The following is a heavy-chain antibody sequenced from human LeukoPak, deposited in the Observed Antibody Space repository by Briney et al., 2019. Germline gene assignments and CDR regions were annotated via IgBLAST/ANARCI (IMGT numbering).Heavy chain of an antibody. V-gene: IGHV3-74*01. CDR1: GFIFNNYW. CDR2: INSDGSSR. J-gene: IGHJ4*02. CDR3: ASASSHRIAAGGDY. Sequence: SGGPLRLSCAASGFIFNNYWMHWVRQAPGKGLVWVSRINSDGSSRNYADSVKGRFTISRDNAKNTLYLQMNSLRAEDTAVYYCASASSHRIAAGGDYWGQGTLVTVSS. D-gene: IGHD6-13*01.